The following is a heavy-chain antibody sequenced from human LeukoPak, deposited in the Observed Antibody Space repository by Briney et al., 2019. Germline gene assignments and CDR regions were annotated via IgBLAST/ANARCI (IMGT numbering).Heavy chain of an antibody. CDR1: GGSFSGYY. CDR3: ARDFPPFDP. Sequence: PSETLSLTCAVYGGSFSGYYWSWIRQPPGKGLEWIGEINHSGSTNYNPSLESRVTISVDTSKNQFSLKLSSVTAADTAVYYCARDFPPFDPWGQGTLVTVSS. CDR2: INHSGST. V-gene: IGHV4-34*01. J-gene: IGHJ5*02.